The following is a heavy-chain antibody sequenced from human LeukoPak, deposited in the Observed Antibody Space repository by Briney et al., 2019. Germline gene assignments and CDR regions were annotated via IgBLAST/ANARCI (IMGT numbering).Heavy chain of an antibody. CDR2: IYYSGST. CDR3: ARHVLLGFIAVAGPFDP. Sequence: SETLSLTCTVSGGSISSSSYYWGWIRQPQGKGLEWIGSIYYSGSTYYNPSLKSRVTISVDTSKNQFSLKLSSVTAADTAVYYCARHVLLGFIAVAGPFDPWGQGTLVTVSS. D-gene: IGHD6-19*01. V-gene: IGHV4-39*01. J-gene: IGHJ5*02. CDR1: GGSISSSSYY.